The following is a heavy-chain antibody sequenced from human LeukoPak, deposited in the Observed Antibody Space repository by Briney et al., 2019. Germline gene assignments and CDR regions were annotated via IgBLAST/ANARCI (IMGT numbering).Heavy chain of an antibody. V-gene: IGHV4-39*07. Sequence: SETLSLPCTVSGGSISSSSYYWGWIRQPPGKGLEWIGSIYYSGSNYYNSSLKSRVTISVDTSNNQFSLKLSSVTAADTAVYYCAGIAVAGTGYCWGEGTLVAVSP. J-gene: IGHJ4*02. D-gene: IGHD6-19*01. CDR1: GGSISSSSYY. CDR3: AGIAVAGTGYC. CDR2: IYYSGSN.